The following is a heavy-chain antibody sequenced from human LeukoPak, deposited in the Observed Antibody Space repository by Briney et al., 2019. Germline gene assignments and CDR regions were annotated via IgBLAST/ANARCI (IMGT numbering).Heavy chain of an antibody. J-gene: IGHJ4*02. V-gene: IGHV1-2*02. D-gene: IGHD5-24*01. CDR2: ITPSGGT. CDR1: GYTFTSYA. CDR3: ARDRYGDGFAHLDY. Sequence: ASVKVSCKASGYTFTSYAIHWVRRAPGQGLEWMGWITPSGGTNYPQKFQGRVAITWDTSITTAYTDLSRLTSADTAVYYCARDRYGDGFAHLDYWGQGALVTVSS.